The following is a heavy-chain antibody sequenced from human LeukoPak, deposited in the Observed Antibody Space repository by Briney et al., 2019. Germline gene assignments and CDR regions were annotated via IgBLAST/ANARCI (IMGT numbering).Heavy chain of an antibody. D-gene: IGHD3-10*01. CDR3: ARLGRSGGKYYFDY. J-gene: IGHJ4*02. CDR1: GGSISSY. Sequence: SETLSLTCTVSGGSISSYWSWIRQPPGKGLEWIGEINHSGSTNYNPSLKSRVTISVDTSKNQFSLTLTSVTAADTAVYYCARLGRSGGKYYFDYWGQGTLVTVSS. V-gene: IGHV4-34*01. CDR2: INHSGST.